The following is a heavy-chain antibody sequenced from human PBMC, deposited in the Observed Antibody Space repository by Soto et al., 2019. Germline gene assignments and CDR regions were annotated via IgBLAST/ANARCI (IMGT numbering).Heavy chain of an antibody. CDR2: IYWDDDK. D-gene: IGHD5-18*01. V-gene: IGHV2-5*02. CDR1: GFSLSTSGVG. Sequence: SGPTLVNPTQTLTLTCTFSGFSLSTSGVGVGWIRQPPGKALEWLALIYWDDDKRYSPSLKSRLTITKDTSKNQVVLTMTNMDPEDTALYYCVRSKGGYSYGTPFDYWGQGTLVTVSS. J-gene: IGHJ4*02. CDR3: VRSKGGYSYGTPFDY.